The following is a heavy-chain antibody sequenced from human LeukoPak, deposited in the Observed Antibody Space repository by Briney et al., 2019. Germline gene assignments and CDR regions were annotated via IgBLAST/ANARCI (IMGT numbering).Heavy chain of an antibody. CDR2: INHSGST. V-gene: IGHV4-34*01. CDR1: GGSFSGYY. D-gene: IGHD4-23*01. Sequence: SETLSLTCAVYGGSFSGYYWSWIRQPPGKGLEWIGEINHSGSTNYNPSLKSRVTISVDTSKNQFSLKLSPVTAADTAVYYCARGRSPYGGNSCDYWGQGTLVTVSS. CDR3: ARGRSPYGGNSCDY. J-gene: IGHJ4*02.